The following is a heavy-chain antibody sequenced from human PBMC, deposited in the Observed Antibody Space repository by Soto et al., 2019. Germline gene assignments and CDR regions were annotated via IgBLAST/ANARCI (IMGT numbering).Heavy chain of an antibody. Sequence: QVQLVQSGAEVKKPGASVKVSCKASGYTFINNYIHWVRQAPGHGLDWMAIINPTGGSTNYAQKFQGRISSTVDTSTSMVYMELSSLPCEDTALYYSARQLAAGDVWGQGTLVTVSS. CDR1: GYTFINNY. CDR2: INPTGGST. D-gene: IGHD2-8*02. J-gene: IGHJ4*02. CDR3: ARQLAAGDV. V-gene: IGHV1-46*01.